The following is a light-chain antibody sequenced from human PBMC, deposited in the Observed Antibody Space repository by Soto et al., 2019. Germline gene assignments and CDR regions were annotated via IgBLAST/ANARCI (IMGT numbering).Light chain of an antibody. V-gene: IGKV3-15*01. CDR2: GAS. CDR3: LQHNNWPRT. Sequence: EIVMTQSPVTLSVSPGERATLSCRACQSISSNLAWYQHKPGQAPRLLIFGASTRATDVPARFSGSGSGTEFTLTISSLQSEDFAAYYCLQHNNWPRTFGQGTKVDIK. J-gene: IGKJ1*01. CDR1: QSISSN.